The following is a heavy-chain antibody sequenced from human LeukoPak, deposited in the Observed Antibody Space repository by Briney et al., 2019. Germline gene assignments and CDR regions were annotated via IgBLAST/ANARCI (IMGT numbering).Heavy chain of an antibody. V-gene: IGHV4-59*12. CDR3: TRAVAGHPD. D-gene: IGHD6-19*01. CDR1: GGSISSYY. Sequence: PSETLSLTCTVSGGSISSYYWSWIRQPPGRGLEWIGYIYYSGSTNYNPSLKSRVPMSIDTSKNQFSLKLTSVTAADAGVYYCTRAVAGHPDWGQGTLVTVSS. J-gene: IGHJ4*02. CDR2: IYYSGST.